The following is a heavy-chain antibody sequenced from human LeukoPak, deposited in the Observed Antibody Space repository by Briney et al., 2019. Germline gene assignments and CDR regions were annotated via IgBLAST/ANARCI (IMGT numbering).Heavy chain of an antibody. V-gene: IGHV4-30-4*01. CDR3: ARGPSYYGDYAFDY. J-gene: IGHJ4*02. D-gene: IGHD4-17*01. CDR2: IYYSGST. Sequence: SETLSLTCTVSGGSISSGDYYWSWIRQPPGKGLEWIGYIYYSGSTYYNPSLKSRVTISVDTSKNQFSLKLSSVTAADTAEYYCARGPSYYGDYAFDYWGQGTLVTVSS. CDR1: GGSISSGDYY.